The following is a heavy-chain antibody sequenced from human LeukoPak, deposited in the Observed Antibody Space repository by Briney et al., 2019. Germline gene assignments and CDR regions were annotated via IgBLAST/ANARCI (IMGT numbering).Heavy chain of an antibody. CDR1: GYTFTSYA. Sequence: ASVKVSCKASGYTFTSYAMHWVRQAPGQRREWMGWINAGNGNTKYSPKFQGRVSITRDTSASTAYIELSSLRSEDTAVYYCARTYYDSSGYYSFDYWGQGTLVTVSS. V-gene: IGHV1-3*01. J-gene: IGHJ4*02. CDR2: INAGNGNT. D-gene: IGHD3-22*01. CDR3: ARTYYDSSGYYSFDY.